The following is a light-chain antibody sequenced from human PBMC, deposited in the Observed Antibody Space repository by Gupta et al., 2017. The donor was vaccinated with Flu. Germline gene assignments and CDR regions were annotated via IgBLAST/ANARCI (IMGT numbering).Light chain of an antibody. J-gene: IGKJ1*01. CDR1: QSVGTSF. CDR2: GAS. CDR3: QQYGSASPWT. V-gene: IGKV3-20*01. Sequence: EIVLTQSPGTLSLSPGERATLSCRASQSVGTSFLVWYQQKPGQAPRLLIYGASRRATGIPDRFSGSGSGTDFTLTISRREPEDFAVYYCQQYGSASPWTFGQGTKVEIK.